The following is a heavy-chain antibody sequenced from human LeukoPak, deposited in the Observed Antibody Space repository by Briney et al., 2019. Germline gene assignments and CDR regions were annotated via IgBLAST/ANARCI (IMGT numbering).Heavy chain of an antibody. J-gene: IGHJ4*02. CDR1: GFTFSSYG. D-gene: IGHD2-15*01. Sequence: GGSLRLSCAASGFTFSSYGMHWVRQAPGKGLEWVSYISSSGSTIYYADSVKGRFTISRDNAKNSLYLQMNSLRAEDTAVYYCARQGWWKRYFDYWGQGTLVTVSS. V-gene: IGHV3-48*04. CDR2: ISSSGSTI. CDR3: ARQGWWKRYFDY.